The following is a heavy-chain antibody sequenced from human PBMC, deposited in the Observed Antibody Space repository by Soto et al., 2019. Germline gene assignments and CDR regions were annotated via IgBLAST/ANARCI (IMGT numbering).Heavy chain of an antibody. CDR1: GGTFSSYA. Sequence: ASVKVSCKGSGGTFSSYAISWVRQAPGQGLEWMGGIIPIFGTANYAQKFQGRVTITADESTSTAYMELSSLRSEDTAVYYCAREAVVVPAAKLYYYYGMDVWGQGTTVTVS. CDR3: AREAVVVPAAKLYYYYGMDV. D-gene: IGHD2-2*01. CDR2: IIPIFGTA. V-gene: IGHV1-69*13. J-gene: IGHJ6*02.